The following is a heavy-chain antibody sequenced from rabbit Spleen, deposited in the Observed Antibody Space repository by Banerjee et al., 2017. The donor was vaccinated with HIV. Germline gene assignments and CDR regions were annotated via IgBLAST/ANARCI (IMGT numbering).Heavy chain of an antibody. CDR3: ARNYVNAFDP. V-gene: IGHV1S40*01. Sequence: QSLEESGGGLVKPGASLTLTCKASGFSFNSGYDMCWVRQAPGKGLEWIACINAVTGKAVYANWAKGRFSFSKTSSTTVPLQMTSLTAADTATYFCARNYVNAFDPWGPGTLVTVS. CDR2: INAVTGKA. D-gene: IGHD1-1*01. J-gene: IGHJ2*01. CDR1: GFSFNSGYD.